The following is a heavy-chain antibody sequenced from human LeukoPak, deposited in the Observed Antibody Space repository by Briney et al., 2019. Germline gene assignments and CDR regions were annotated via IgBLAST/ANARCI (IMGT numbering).Heavy chain of an antibody. CDR1: GYTFTSYA. Sequence: GASVKVSCKASGYTFTSYAMHWVRQAPGQRLEWMGWINAGNGNTKYSQKFQGRVTITRDTSASTAYMELSSLRSEDTAVYYCARGGYCSSTSCYELYNWFDPWGQGTLVTVSS. CDR3: ARGGYCSSTSCYELYNWFDP. D-gene: IGHD2-2*01. V-gene: IGHV1-3*01. J-gene: IGHJ5*02. CDR2: INAGNGNT.